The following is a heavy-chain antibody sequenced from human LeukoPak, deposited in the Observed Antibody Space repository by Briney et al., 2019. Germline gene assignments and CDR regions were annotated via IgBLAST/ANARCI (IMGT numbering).Heavy chain of an antibody. CDR1: GFTFSTYE. CDR3: ARDFVSGSSDSFDI. Sequence: GGSLRLSCAASGFTFSTYEMNWVRQAPGKGLEWVSYITSSGDTIYYADSVKGRFTISRDNAKHSLYLQMHSLRADDTAVYYRARDFVSGSSDSFDIWGQGTMVTVSS. V-gene: IGHV3-48*03. J-gene: IGHJ3*02. CDR2: ITSSGDTI. D-gene: IGHD1-26*01.